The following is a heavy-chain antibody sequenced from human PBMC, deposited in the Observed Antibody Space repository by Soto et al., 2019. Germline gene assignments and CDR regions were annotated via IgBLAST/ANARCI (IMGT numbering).Heavy chain of an antibody. J-gene: IGHJ3*02. Sequence: SETLSLTCTVSGGSISSYYWSWIRQPPGKGLEWIGYIYYSGSTNYNPSLKSRVTISVDTSKNQFSLKLSSVTAADTAVYYCAREVVVAATAFDIWGQGTMVTVSS. CDR3: AREVVVAATAFDI. V-gene: IGHV4-59*01. D-gene: IGHD2-15*01. CDR1: GGSISSYY. CDR2: IYYSGST.